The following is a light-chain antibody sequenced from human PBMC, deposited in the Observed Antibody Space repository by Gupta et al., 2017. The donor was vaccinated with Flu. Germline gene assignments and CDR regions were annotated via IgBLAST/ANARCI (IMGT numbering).Light chain of an antibody. CDR1: QSLLHSNGYNY. J-gene: IGKJ1*01. V-gene: IGKV2-28*01. Sequence: DSVMTHSPLSLPVTPGEPASISCKPRQSLLHSNGYNYLDWYLQKPGQAPQLLMFLGSYRAAGVPDRFSGSGSGTDFTLTISRVEAEDVGVYYCMQSLQTPWTFGQGTKVEIK. CDR3: MQSLQTPWT. CDR2: LGS.